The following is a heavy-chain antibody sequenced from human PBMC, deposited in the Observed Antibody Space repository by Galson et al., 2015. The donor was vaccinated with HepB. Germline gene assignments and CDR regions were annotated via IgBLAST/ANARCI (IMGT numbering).Heavy chain of an antibody. V-gene: IGHV3-30*18. CDR3: AKGGDYGDYWYFDL. J-gene: IGHJ2*01. CDR2: ISYDGSNK. Sequence: SLRLSCAASGFTFSSYGMHWVRQAPGKGLEWVAVISYDGSNKYYADSVKGRFTISRDNSKNTLYLQMNSLRAEDTAVYYCAKGGDYGDYWYFDLWGRGTLVTVSS. D-gene: IGHD4-17*01. CDR1: GFTFSSYG.